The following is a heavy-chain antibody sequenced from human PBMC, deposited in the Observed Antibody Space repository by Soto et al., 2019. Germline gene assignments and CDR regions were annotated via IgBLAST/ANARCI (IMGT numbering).Heavy chain of an antibody. D-gene: IGHD3-10*01. J-gene: IGHJ3*02. CDR3: ARLLGGAFDI. CDR1: GGSISSYY. V-gene: IGHV4-59*01. Sequence: PSETLSLTCTVSGGSISSYYWSWIRQPPGKGLEWIGYIYYSGSTNYNPPLKNRVTISVDTSKNQFSLKLSSVTAADTAVYYCARLLGGAFDIWGQGTMVTVSS. CDR2: IYYSGST.